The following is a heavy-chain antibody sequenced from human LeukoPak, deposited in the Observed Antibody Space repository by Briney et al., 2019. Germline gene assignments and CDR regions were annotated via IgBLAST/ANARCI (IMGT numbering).Heavy chain of an antibody. CDR3: ARDPYSGYGRFDY. CDR1: GGSISSSTYY. D-gene: IGHD5-12*01. CDR2: IYSSGST. J-gene: IGHJ4*02. V-gene: IGHV4-39*07. Sequence: SETLALTCTVSGGSISSSTYYWGWIRQPPEKGLEWIGTIYSSGSTYYNPSLKSRVTISVDTSKNQFSLKLNSVTAADTAVYYCARDPYSGYGRFDYWGQGTLVTVSS.